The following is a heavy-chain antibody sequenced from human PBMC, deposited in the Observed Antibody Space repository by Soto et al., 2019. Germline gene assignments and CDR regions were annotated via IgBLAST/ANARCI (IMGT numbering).Heavy chain of an antibody. D-gene: IGHD3-3*01. J-gene: IGHJ4*02. V-gene: IGHV3-74*01. CDR3: AKGGAYDFPPY. Sequence: EVQLVESGGGLVQPGGSLRLSCAASGFTFSSYWMHCVRQAPGKGLVWVYRINSDGSTTSYADSVKGRFTISRDNAKNQLYLQMRSLRAEGTAVYYCAKGGAYDFPPYLGQGTLVTVSS. CDR1: GFTFSSYW. CDR2: INSDGSTT.